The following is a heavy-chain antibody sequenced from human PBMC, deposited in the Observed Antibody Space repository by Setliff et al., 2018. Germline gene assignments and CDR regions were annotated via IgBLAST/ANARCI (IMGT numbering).Heavy chain of an antibody. CDR3: ARGSVEYSRGWYYFDY. CDR1: GYTFTGYY. Sequence: ASVKVSCKASGYTFTGYYFHWVRQAPGQGLEWMGWINPNNGDTKSAQKFQGRLTMTRDTSISTAYMELSRLRSEDTAVYYCARGSVEYSRGWYYFDYWAQGTLVTVSS. D-gene: IGHD6-19*01. V-gene: IGHV1-2*02. CDR2: INPNNGDT. J-gene: IGHJ4*02.